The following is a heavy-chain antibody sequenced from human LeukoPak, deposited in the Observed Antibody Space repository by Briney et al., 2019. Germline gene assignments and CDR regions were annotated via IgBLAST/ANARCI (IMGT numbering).Heavy chain of an antibody. CDR2: ITATGGST. V-gene: IGHV3-23*01. J-gene: IGHJ6*02. D-gene: IGHD2-2*01. CDR1: GLIFSGYA. CDR3: AKAYQRLQLACMDV. Sequence: PGGSLRLSCADSGLIFSGYAVSWVRQAPGKGLEWVSSITATGGSTYYADSVKGRFTISRDNTENTLHLQMNGLRAEDTAVYYCAKAYQRLQLACMDVWGQGTTVTVSS.